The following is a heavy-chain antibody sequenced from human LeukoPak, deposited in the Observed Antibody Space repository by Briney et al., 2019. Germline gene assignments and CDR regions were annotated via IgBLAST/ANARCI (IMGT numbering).Heavy chain of an antibody. V-gene: IGHV4-34*01. CDR1: GGSFSGYY. J-gene: IGHJ2*01. D-gene: IGHD6-13*01. CDR2: INHSGST. CDR3: ARVSSSWYQDWYFDL. Sequence: SETLSLTCAVYGGSFSGYYWSWIRQPPGKGLEWIGEINHSGSTNYNPSLKSRVTISVDTSKNQFSLKLNSVTAADTAVYYCARVSSSWYQDWYFDLWGRGTLVTVSS.